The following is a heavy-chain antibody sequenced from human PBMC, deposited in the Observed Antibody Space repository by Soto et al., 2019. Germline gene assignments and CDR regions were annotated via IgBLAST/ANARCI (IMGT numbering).Heavy chain of an antibody. V-gene: IGHV4-59*01. J-gene: IGHJ4*02. CDR1: DGSISNFY. D-gene: IGHD3-22*01. CDR2: ISSSGNT. Sequence: PSETLSLTCTVSDGSISNFYWSWIRQPQGKGLEWIGYISSSGNTNYNPSLKSRVSISVDTSKNQFSLNLTSVTAADTAVYYCARAPMVLTRSYFDSWGQGTPGTVS. CDR3: ARAPMVLTRSYFDS.